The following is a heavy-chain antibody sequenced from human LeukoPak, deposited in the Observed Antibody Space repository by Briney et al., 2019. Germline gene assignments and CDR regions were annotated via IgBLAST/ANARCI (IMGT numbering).Heavy chain of an antibody. CDR2: INHSGST. Sequence: PSETLSLTCAVYGGSFSGYYWSCIRQPPGKGLEWIGEINHSGSTNYNPSLKSRVTISVDTSKNQFSLKLSSVTAADTAVYYCARSPRYGSGGSCSRFDYWGQGTLVTVSS. D-gene: IGHD2-15*01. J-gene: IGHJ4*02. CDR1: GGSFSGYY. V-gene: IGHV4-34*01. CDR3: ARSPRYGSGGSCSRFDY.